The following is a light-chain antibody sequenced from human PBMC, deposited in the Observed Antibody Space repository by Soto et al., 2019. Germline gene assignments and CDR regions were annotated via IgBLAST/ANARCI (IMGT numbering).Light chain of an antibody. Sequence: QSALTQPASVSGSPGQSITISCTGTSSDVGGYNYVSWYQQQSGKAPKLIIYEGSKRPSGVSNRFSGSKSGNTASLTISGLQAEDEADYYCCSFAVGSTLVFGGGTKLTVL. J-gene: IGLJ2*01. V-gene: IGLV2-23*01. CDR1: SSDVGGYNY. CDR3: CSFAVGSTLV. CDR2: EGS.